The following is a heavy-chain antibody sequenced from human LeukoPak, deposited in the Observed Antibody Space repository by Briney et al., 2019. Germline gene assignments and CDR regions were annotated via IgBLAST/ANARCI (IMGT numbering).Heavy chain of an antibody. CDR1: GYTFTSYA. Sequence: GASVKVSCKASGYTFTSYAMHWVRQAPGQRLEWMGWINAVNGKTKYTQKFQGRVTTSMDTSASTAYMELSSLRSEDTAVYYCARDRGSGSYYTLGYWGQGTLVTVSS. J-gene: IGHJ4*02. CDR3: ARDRGSGSYYTLGY. D-gene: IGHD3-10*01. CDR2: INAVNGKT. V-gene: IGHV1-3*01.